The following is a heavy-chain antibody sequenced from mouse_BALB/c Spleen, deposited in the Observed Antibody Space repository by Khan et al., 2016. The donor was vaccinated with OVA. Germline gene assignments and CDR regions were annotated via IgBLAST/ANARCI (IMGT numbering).Heavy chain of an antibody. CDR1: GYKFTDYI. CDR2: IFPGSGTP. V-gene: IGHV1-77*01. CDR3: ARGWYSVFAY. J-gene: IGHJ3*01. Sequence: QVQLKQSGPELVKPGASLKVSCKASGYKFTDYIIGWVKQSTRQGLEWIGDIFPGSGTPYYNEKFKDKATLTADKSSITAYMQLSSLTSEDSAVYFCARGWYSVFAYWGQGTLVTVSA. D-gene: IGHD1-1*02.